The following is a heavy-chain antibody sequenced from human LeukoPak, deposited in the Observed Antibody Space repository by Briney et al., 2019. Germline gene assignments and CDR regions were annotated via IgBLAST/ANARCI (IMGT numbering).Heavy chain of an antibody. J-gene: IGHJ5*02. CDR1: GFTFSSYW. CDR3: ARDSKLRSGGLFDP. D-gene: IGHD2-15*01. V-gene: IGHV3-7*01. Sequence: GGSLRLSCTASGFTFSSYWMSWVRQVPGKGLEWVADIKPDGSEGYYVDSVKGRFAISRDNAKNSLYLQMNSLRAEDTAVYSCARDSKLRSGGLFDPWGQGTLVTVSS. CDR2: IKPDGSEG.